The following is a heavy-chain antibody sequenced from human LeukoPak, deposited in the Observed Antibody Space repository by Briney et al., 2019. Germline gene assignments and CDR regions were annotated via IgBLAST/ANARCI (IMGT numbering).Heavy chain of an antibody. CDR2: IYHSGST. CDR3: ARIYSSSWFLNWFDP. V-gene: IGHV4-4*02. D-gene: IGHD6-13*01. CDR1: GGSISSSNW. Sequence: PSETLSLTCAVSGGSISSSNWWSWVRQPPGKGLEWIGEIYHSGSTYYNPSLKSRVTISVDTSKNQFSLKLNSVTAADTAVYYCARIYSSSWFLNWFDPWGQGTLVTVSS. J-gene: IGHJ5*02.